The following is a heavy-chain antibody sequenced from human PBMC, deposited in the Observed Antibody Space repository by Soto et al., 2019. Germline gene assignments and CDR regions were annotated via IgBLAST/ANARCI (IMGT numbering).Heavy chain of an antibody. CDR1: GGSVSSGSYY. CDR2: IHYIGST. V-gene: IGHV4-61*01. Sequence: QVQLKESGPGLVKTSETLSLTCTVSGGSVSSGSYYWSWIRQPPGKGLEWIGYIHYIGSTKYNPSLKNRVTISVDTSKNQFSLKLTSVTAADTAVYYCARVDLGGSYSNAFDIWGRGTMVTVSS. D-gene: IGHD1-26*01. J-gene: IGHJ3*02. CDR3: ARVDLGGSYSNAFDI.